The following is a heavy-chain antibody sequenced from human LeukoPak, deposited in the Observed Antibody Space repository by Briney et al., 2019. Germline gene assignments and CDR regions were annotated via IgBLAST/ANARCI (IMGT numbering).Heavy chain of an antibody. CDR1: GFTFTSSA. Sequence: VKVSCKASGFTFTSSAMQWVRQARGQRLEWIGWIVVGSGNTNYAQKFQERVTITRGMSTSTAYMELSSLRSEDTAVYYCAAVSVVVVPAARDQDYFDYWGQGTLVTVSS. J-gene: IGHJ4*02. D-gene: IGHD2-2*01. CDR3: AAVSVVVVPAARDQDYFDY. CDR2: IVVGSGNT. V-gene: IGHV1-58*02.